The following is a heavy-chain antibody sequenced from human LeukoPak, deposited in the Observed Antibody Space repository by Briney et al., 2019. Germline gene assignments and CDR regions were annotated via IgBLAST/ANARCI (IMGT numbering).Heavy chain of an antibody. CDR1: GFTFSSYA. CDR2: VSYDGSNK. J-gene: IGHJ4*02. Sequence: GGSLRLSCAASGFTFSSYAMHWVRQAPGKGLEWVAVVSYDGSNKYYADSVKGRFTISRDNSKNTLCLQMDSLRGEDTAVYYCAKDLRTIVAVAGTLDSWGQGTLVTVSS. CDR3: AKDLRTIVAVAGTLDS. D-gene: IGHD6-19*01. V-gene: IGHV3-30*18.